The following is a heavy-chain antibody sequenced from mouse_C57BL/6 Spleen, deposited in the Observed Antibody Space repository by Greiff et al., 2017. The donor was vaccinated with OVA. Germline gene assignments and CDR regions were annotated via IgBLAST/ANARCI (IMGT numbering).Heavy chain of an antibody. CDR1: GFTFSDYY. CDR2: INYDGSST. V-gene: IGHV5-16*01. Sequence: EVMLVESEGGLVQPGSSMKLSCTASGFTFSDYYMAWVRQVPEKGLEWVANINYDGSSTYYLDSLKSRFIISRDNAKNILYLQMSSLKSEDTATYDCARGGDSYYAMDYWGQGTSVTVSS. CDR3: ARGGDSYYAMDY. J-gene: IGHJ4*01.